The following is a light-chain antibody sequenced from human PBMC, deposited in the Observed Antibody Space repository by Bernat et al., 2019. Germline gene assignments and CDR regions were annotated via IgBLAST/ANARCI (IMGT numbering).Light chain of an antibody. CDR3: QQFNNYPLT. V-gene: IGKV1D-13*01. CDR2: DAS. Sequence: AIQFTQSPSSLSTSVGDRVTITCRASQGISRTLAWYQQKPGKAPKLLIYDASTLEGGVPSRFSGSGSGTDFTLTISSLQPEDFATYYCQQFNNYPLTFGVGTKVEIK. CDR1: QGISRT. J-gene: IGKJ4*01.